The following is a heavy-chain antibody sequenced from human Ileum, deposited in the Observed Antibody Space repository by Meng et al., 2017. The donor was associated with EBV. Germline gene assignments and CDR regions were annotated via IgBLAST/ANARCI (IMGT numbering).Heavy chain of an antibody. J-gene: IGHJ4*02. V-gene: IGHV7-4-1*01. CDR3: ARGNGWRFDY. CDR1: GYTFTSSS. CDR2: ININTGNP. D-gene: IGHD6-19*01. Sequence: QAQLVQAEAEVKKPGASVKVSCQAAGYTFTSSSMNWVRHAPGQGLEWMGWININTGNPTYAQGFTGRFVFSLDTSVSTAYLQIDSLKADDTAVYYCARGNGWRFDYWGQGTLVTVSS.